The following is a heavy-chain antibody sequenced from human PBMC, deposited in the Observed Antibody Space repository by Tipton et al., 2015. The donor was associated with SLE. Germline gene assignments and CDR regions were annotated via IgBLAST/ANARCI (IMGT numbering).Heavy chain of an antibody. CDR2: IRYDGSNK. CDR3: AKDRYGGNHFDY. D-gene: IGHD4-23*01. V-gene: IGHV3-30*02. CDR1: GFAFSTYG. J-gene: IGHJ4*02. Sequence: QVQLVQSGGGVVQPGGSLRLSCAASGFAFSTYGMHWVRQAPGKGLEWVAFIRYDGSNKYYADSVKGRFTISRDNSKNTLYLQMNSLRAEDTAVYYCAKDRYGGNHFDYWGQGTLVTVSS.